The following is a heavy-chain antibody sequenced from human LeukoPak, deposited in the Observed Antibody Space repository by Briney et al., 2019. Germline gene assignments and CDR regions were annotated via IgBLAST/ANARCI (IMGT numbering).Heavy chain of an antibody. J-gene: IGHJ4*02. D-gene: IGHD1-20*01. V-gene: IGHV3-48*01. Sequence: PGGSLRLSCAASGFTFSSYSMNWDRQAPGKGLEWVSYISSSSSTIYYADSVKGRFTISRDNAKNSLYLQMNSLRAEDTAVYYCAREVNWNEGDYWGQGTLVTVSS. CDR1: GFTFSSYS. CDR3: AREVNWNEGDY. CDR2: ISSSSSTI.